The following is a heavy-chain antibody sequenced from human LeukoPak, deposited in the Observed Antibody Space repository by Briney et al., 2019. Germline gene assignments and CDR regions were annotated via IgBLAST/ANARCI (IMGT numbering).Heavy chain of an antibody. Sequence: GGSLRLSCSASGFTVSSNYMTWVRQAPGRGLEWVASIKQDGSDKYYVESVKGRFTISRDNAKNSLYLQMNSLRVEDTAVYYCARYRGSGWFDPWGQGTLVTVSS. CDR1: GFTVSSNY. J-gene: IGHJ5*02. CDR2: IKQDGSDK. CDR3: ARYRGSGWFDP. D-gene: IGHD2-15*01. V-gene: IGHV3-7*02.